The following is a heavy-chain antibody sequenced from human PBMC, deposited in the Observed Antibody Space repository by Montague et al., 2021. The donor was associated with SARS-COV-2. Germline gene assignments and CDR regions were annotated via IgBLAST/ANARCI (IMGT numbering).Heavy chain of an antibody. J-gene: IGHJ2*01. CDR3: ARGTGGHITIFEVVIKYWYFDV. CDR2: IYYSGST. D-gene: IGHD3-3*01. V-gene: IGHV4-61*01. Sequence: SETLSLTCIVSGGSVSSGSYYWSWIRQPPGKGLEWIRYIYYSGSTNYXXXLKSRVTISVDTSKNQFSLKLSSVTAADTAVYYCARGTGGHITIFEVVIKYWYFDVWGRGTPVTLSS. CDR1: GGSVSSGSYY.